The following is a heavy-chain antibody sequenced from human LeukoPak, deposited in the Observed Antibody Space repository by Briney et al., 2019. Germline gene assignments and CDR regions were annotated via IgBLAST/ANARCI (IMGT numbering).Heavy chain of an antibody. J-gene: IGHJ4*02. CDR3: AKDQFDYGENPFDY. V-gene: IGHV3-7*03. Sequence: GGSLRLSCAASGFTFSSYWMSWVRQAPGKGLEWVANIKQDGSEKYYVDSVKGRFTISRDNAKNSLYLQMNSLRAEDTAVYYCAKDQFDYGENPFDYWGQGTLVTVSS. CDR1: GFTFSSYW. D-gene: IGHD4-17*01. CDR2: IKQDGSEK.